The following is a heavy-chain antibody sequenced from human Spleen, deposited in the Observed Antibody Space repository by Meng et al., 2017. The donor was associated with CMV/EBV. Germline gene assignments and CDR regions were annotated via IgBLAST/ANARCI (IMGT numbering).Heavy chain of an antibody. J-gene: IGHJ6*02. CDR3: AKDYQLELLGGLDV. D-gene: IGHD1-7*01. V-gene: IGHV3-9*01. CDR1: GFTFDDYA. CDR2: ITWNSGSI. Sequence: GGSLRLSCAASGFTFDDYAMHWVRQAPGKGLEWVSGITWNSGSIGYADSVKGRFTISRDNAKNSLYLQMNSLRAEDTALYYCAKDYQLELLGGLDVWGQGTTVTVSS.